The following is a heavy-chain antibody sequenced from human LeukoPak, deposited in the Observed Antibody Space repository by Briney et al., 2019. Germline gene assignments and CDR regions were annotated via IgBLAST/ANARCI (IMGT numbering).Heavy chain of an antibody. V-gene: IGHV1-18*01. CDR1: NYTFTSYG. Sequence: ASVKVSCKSSNYTFTSYGISWVRQAPGQGLEWMGWISAYNGNTNYAQKLQGRVTMTTDTSTNTAYMELRSLRSDDTAVYYCARIGTFYYDSSGYYPGDYWGQGTLVTVSS. CDR2: ISAYNGNT. D-gene: IGHD3-22*01. J-gene: IGHJ4*02. CDR3: ARIGTFYYDSSGYYPGDY.